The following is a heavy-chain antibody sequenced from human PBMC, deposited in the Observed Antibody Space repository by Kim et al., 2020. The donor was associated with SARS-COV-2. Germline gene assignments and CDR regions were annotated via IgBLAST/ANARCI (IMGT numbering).Heavy chain of an antibody. CDR3: ARDGRQLWFGEVLDYYYYGMDV. V-gene: IGHV4-59*13. D-gene: IGHD3-10*01. CDR2: IYYSGST. Sequence: SETLSLTCTVSGGSISSYYWSWIRQPPGKGLEWIGYIYYSGSTNYNPSLKSRVTISVDTSKNQFSLKLSSVTAADTAVYYCARDGRQLWFGEVLDYYYYGMDVWGQGTTFTVSS. J-gene: IGHJ6*02. CDR1: GGSISSYY.